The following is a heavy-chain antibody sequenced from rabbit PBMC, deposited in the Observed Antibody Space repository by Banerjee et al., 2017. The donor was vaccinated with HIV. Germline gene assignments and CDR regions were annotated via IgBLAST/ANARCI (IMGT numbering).Heavy chain of an antibody. J-gene: IGHJ6*01. Sequence: QEQLEESGGDLVKPEGSLTLTCTASGFSFSSGYDICWVRQAPGKGLEWIVCINDDSSGSTYYASWAKGRFTISKTSSTTVTLQMTSLTAADTATYFCARAGYANYGGATAMDLWGQGTLVTVS. CDR3: ARAGYANYGGATAMDL. CDR2: INDDSSGST. D-gene: IGHD6-1*01. CDR1: GFSFSSGYD. V-gene: IGHV1S45*01.